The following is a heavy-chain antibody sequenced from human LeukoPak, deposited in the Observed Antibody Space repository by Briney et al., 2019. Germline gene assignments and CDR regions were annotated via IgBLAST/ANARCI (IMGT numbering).Heavy chain of an antibody. D-gene: IGHD6-19*01. CDR2: INHSGST. CDR3: ARVEYSSGWYEVNY. V-gene: IGHV4-34*01. Sequence: SETLSLTCAVYGGSFSGYYWSWIRQPPGKGLEWIGEINHSGSTNYNPSLKSRVTISVDTSKNQFSLKLSSVTAADTAVYYCARVEYSSGWYEVNYWGQGTLVTVSS. J-gene: IGHJ4*02. CDR1: GGSFSGYY.